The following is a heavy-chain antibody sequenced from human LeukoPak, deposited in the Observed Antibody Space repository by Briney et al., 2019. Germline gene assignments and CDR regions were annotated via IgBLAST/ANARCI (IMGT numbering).Heavy chain of an antibody. CDR2: IYYTGDT. J-gene: IGHJ4*02. V-gene: IGHV4-59*02. D-gene: IGHD6-19*01. CDR1: GGSVSSYY. Sequence: SETLSLTCTVSGGSVSSYYWSWVQQTPGKGLEWIGYIYYTGDTNYNPSLKSRVTISLDTSKNQLSLKLSSATAADTAVYYCASTLKWLAFDYWGQGALVTVSS. CDR3: ASTLKWLAFDY.